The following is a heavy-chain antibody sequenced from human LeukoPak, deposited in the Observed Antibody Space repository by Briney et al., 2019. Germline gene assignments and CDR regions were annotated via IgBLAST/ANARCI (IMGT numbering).Heavy chain of an antibody. CDR3: ASQQRLGLFDY. CDR1: GLTVSTNY. CDR2: IYSGGNT. J-gene: IGHJ4*02. Sequence: PGGSLRLSCAASGLTVSTNYMSWVRQAPGKGLEWVSVIYSGGNTYYADSVKGRFTISGDNSKNTLYLQMNSLRAEDTAVYYCASQQRLGLFDYWGQGTLVTVSS. V-gene: IGHV3-53*01. D-gene: IGHD6-25*01.